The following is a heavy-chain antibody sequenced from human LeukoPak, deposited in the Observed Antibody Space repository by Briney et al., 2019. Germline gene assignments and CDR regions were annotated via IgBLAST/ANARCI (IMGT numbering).Heavy chain of an antibody. CDR1: GFSLSTSGLG. CDR2: IYWDDDK. CDR3: ALSPDIAAAGIMSWFYP. Sequence: ESGPTLVKPTQTLTVTCTFSGFSLSTSGLGVGWIRQPPGKALEWLAVIYWDDDKRYSPSLKSRLTITKDTSKNQVVLTMTNMDPVDTATYDCALSPDIAAAGIMSWFYPWGQGTLVTVSS. J-gene: IGHJ5*02. V-gene: IGHV2-5*02. D-gene: IGHD6-13*01.